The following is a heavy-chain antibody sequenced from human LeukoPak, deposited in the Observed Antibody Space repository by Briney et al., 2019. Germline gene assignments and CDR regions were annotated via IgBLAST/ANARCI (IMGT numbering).Heavy chain of an antibody. D-gene: IGHD3-10*01. V-gene: IGHV4-34*01. J-gene: IGHJ4*02. CDR1: GGSFSAYY. CDR3: ARGIGFMVADY. CDR2: IDHSGTT. Sequence: SETLSLTCAVYGGSFSAYYWSWIRQPSGKGLEWIGDIDHSGTTDYNPSLKSRVTISIDTSKNQFSLKLSSVTAADTAVYYCARGIGFMVADYWGQGTLVTVSS.